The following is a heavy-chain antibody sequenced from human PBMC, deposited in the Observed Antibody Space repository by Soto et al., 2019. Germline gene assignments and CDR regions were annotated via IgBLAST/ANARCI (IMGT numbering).Heavy chain of an antibody. J-gene: IGHJ6*02. CDR1: GGSISSYY. CDR2: IYTSGST. CDR3: ARELVVLMVYARVNYYYGMDV. V-gene: IGHV4-4*07. D-gene: IGHD2-8*01. Sequence: PSETLSLTCTVSGGSISSYYWSWIRQPAGKGLEWIGRIYTSGSTNYNPSLKSRVTMSVDTSKNQFSLKLSSVTAADTAVYYCARELVVLMVYARVNYYYGMDVWGQGTTVPVSS.